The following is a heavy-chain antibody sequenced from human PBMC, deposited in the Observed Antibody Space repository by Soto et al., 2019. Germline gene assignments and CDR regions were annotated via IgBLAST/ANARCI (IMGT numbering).Heavy chain of an antibody. V-gene: IGHV4-31*03. CDR2: VYYTGST. CDR3: ARDREKKVWFDP. Sequence: SETLYLTCTVSGGSISSGDYYYWTWIRQQPGKGLEWIGYVYYTGSTYHDPSLGSRVTISVDTSKNQFSLKLSSVTAADTAVYYCARDREKKVWFDPWGQGTLVTVSS. CDR1: GGSISSGDYYY. J-gene: IGHJ5*02.